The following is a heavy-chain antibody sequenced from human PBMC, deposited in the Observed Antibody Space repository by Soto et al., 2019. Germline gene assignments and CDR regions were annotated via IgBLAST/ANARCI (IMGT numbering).Heavy chain of an antibody. Sequence: PGGSLRLSCAASGFTSTRYSMNWVRQAPGRGLEWVSSISSTTNYIYYGDSMKGRFTISRDNAKNSLYLEMNSLRAEDTAVYYCARESEELTSNFDYWGQGTLVTVSS. V-gene: IGHV3-21*06. CDR2: ISSTTNYI. CDR3: ARESEELTSNFDY. D-gene: IGHD1-7*01. CDR1: GFTSTRYS. J-gene: IGHJ4*02.